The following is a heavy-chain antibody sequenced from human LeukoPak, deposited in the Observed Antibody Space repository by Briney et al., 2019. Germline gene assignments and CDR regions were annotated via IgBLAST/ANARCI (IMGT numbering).Heavy chain of an antibody. CDR2: IYYSGST. Sequence: PSETLSLTCTVSGGSLSSYYWSWIRQPPGKGLEWIGYIYYSGSTNYNPSLKSRVTISVDTSKNQFSLKLSSVTAADTAVYYCARDLAAGTGGFDYWGQGTLVTVSS. V-gene: IGHV4-59*01. CDR3: ARDLAAGTGGFDY. J-gene: IGHJ4*02. D-gene: IGHD6-13*01. CDR1: GGSLSSYY.